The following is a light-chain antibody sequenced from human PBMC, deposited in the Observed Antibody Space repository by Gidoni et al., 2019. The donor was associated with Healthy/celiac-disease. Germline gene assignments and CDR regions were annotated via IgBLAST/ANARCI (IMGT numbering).Light chain of an antibody. CDR2: GAS. V-gene: IGKV3-20*01. CDR1: QSVSSSY. Sequence: IVLTQSPGPLFLSPVERATLSCRASQSVSSSYLAWYQQKPGQAPRLLIYGASSRATGIPDRFSGSGAGTDFTLTISRLEPEDGAVYYCQQYGSSTGYTFGQGTKLEIK. J-gene: IGKJ2*01. CDR3: QQYGSSTGYT.